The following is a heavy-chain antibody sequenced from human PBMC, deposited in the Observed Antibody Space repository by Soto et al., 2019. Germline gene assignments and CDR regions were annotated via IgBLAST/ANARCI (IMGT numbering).Heavy chain of an antibody. CDR2: IIPIFGTA. V-gene: IGHV1-69*06. D-gene: IGHD2-21*01. Sequence: QVQRVQSGAEVKKPGSSVKVSCKASGGTFSSYAISWVRQAPGQGLEWMGGIIPIFGTANYAKKFRGRATFPGDNSTSTPYRGLRSLRSEDTAVYYCARAFVPKSSYYYGMDVWGQGTTVTVSS. CDR3: ARAFVPKSSYYYGMDV. CDR1: GGTFSSYA. J-gene: IGHJ6*02.